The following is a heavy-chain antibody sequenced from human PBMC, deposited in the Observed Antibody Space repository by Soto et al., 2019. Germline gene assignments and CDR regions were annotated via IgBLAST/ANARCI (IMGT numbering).Heavy chain of an antibody. J-gene: IGHJ4*02. CDR1: NGSISSSNYH. V-gene: IGHV4-39*01. CDR3: ARRKHGDSSGWGEFDY. D-gene: IGHD6-19*01. CDR2: IYYSGTT. Sequence: QLQLQESGPGLVKPSETLSLTCTVSNGSISSSNYHWGWIRQAPGKGLECFGSIYYSGTTYYNPSLKSRVTIAVETSKNQFSLKLSSVTAADTAVYYCARRKHGDSSGWGEFDYWGQGTLVTVSS.